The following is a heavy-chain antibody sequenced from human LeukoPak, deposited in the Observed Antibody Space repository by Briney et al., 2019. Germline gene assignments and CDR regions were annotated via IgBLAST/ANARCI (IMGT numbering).Heavy chain of an antibody. Sequence: SETLSLTCTVSGGSISSSSYYWGWIRQPPGKGLEWIGSIDYSGSTYYNPSLKSRVTISVDTSKNQFSLKLSSVTAADTAVYYCARTQGGWSIDYWGQGTLVTVSS. CDR3: ARTQGGWSIDY. V-gene: IGHV4-39*01. J-gene: IGHJ4*02. D-gene: IGHD6-19*01. CDR1: GGSISSSSYY. CDR2: IDYSGST.